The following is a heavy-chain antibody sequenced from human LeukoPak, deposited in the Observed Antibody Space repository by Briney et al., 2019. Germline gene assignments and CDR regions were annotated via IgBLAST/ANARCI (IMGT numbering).Heavy chain of an antibody. CDR2: IKQDGSEK. CDR1: GFTFSSYW. Sequence: GGSLRLSCAASGFTFSSYWMSWVRQAPGKGLEWVANIKQDGSEKYYVDSVKGRFTISRDNAKNSLYLQMNSLRAEDTAVYYCARGRDGYNPQGMDAWGQGTTVTVSS. V-gene: IGHV3-7*01. D-gene: IGHD5-24*01. J-gene: IGHJ6*02. CDR3: ARGRDGYNPQGMDA.